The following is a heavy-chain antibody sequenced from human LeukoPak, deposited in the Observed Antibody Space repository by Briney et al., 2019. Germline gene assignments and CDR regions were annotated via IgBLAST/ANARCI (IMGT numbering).Heavy chain of an antibody. Sequence: SVKVSCKASGGTFSSYAISWVRQAPGQGLEWMGGIIPIFGTANYAQKFQGRVTITTDESTSTAYMELSSLRSEDTAVYYCAGDRWPPYYYYYYIDVWGKGTTVTVSS. CDR2: IIPIFGTA. CDR3: AGDRWPPYYYYYYIDV. V-gene: IGHV1-69*05. D-gene: IGHD4-23*01. CDR1: GGTFSSYA. J-gene: IGHJ6*03.